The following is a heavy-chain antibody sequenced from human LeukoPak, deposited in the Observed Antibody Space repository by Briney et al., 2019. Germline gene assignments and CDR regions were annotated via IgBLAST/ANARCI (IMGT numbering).Heavy chain of an antibody. D-gene: IGHD2-15*01. CDR1: GGTFSSYA. CDR2: IIPILGIA. Sequence: SVKVSCKASGGTFSSYAISWVRQAPGQGLEWMGRIIPILGIANYAQKFQGRVTITRDTSASTAYMELSSLRSEDTAVYYCARDLTGPIVRNYYGMDVWGQGTTVTVSS. V-gene: IGHV1-69*04. CDR3: ARDLTGPIVRNYYGMDV. J-gene: IGHJ6*02.